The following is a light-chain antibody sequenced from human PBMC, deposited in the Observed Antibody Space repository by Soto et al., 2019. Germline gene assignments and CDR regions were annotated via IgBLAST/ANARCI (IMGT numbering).Light chain of an antibody. J-gene: IGKJ3*01. Sequence: EIVLTQSPGTLSLSPGERATLSCRPSQSISSNYLAWYQQKPGQAPRLLVYGASIRATGIPDRFSGSGSGTDLTLTISRVEPEDFAVYYCQHYGSSPFTFGPGTKVDI. V-gene: IGKV3-20*01. CDR2: GAS. CDR3: QHYGSSPFT. CDR1: QSISSNY.